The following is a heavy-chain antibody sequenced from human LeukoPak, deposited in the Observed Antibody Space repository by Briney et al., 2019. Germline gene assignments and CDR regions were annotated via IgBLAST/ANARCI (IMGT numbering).Heavy chain of an antibody. J-gene: IGHJ4*02. D-gene: IGHD3-22*01. CDR1: GFPFSSYS. CDR2: ISSSSSYI. Sequence: GGSLSLSCAASGFPFSSYSMNWVRPAPGKGLEWVSSISSSSSYIYYADSVKGRFTISRDNAKNSLYLQMNSLRAEDTAVYYCARDIIVGGYGYWGQGTLVTVSS. CDR3: ARDIIVGGYGY. V-gene: IGHV3-21*01.